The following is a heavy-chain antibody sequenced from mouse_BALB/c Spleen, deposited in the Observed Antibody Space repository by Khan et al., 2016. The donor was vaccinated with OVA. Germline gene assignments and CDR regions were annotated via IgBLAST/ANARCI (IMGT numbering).Heavy chain of an antibody. CDR3: ARRGLRWDFDY. J-gene: IGHJ2*01. D-gene: IGHD1-1*01. Sequence: QIQLVQSGAELAKPGASVKMSCKASGYTFINYWILWVKQRPGQGLEWIGYINPSTGYTEYNQNFKDKATLTADKSSRTAYMQLSSLTSEDSAVYDCARRGLRWDFDYWGQGTTLTVSS. CDR1: GYTFINYW. V-gene: IGHV1-7*01. CDR2: INPSTGYT.